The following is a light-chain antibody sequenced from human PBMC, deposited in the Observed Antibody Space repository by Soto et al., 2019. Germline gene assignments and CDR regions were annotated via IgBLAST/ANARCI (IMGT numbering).Light chain of an antibody. J-gene: IGLJ1*01. CDR2: DVN. V-gene: IGLV2-11*01. CDR3: CSYADTLYV. Sequence: QSALTQPRSVSGSPGQSVTISCTGTSSDVGGYNYVSWYQQRPGKAPKLLIYDVNKRPSGVPDRFSGSKSGNTASLTISGLQAEDDDCCSYADTLYVFGTGTKLTVL. CDR1: SSDVGGYNY.